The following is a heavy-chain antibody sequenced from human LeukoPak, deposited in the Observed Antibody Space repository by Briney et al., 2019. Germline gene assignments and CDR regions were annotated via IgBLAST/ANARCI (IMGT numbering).Heavy chain of an antibody. J-gene: IGHJ4*02. CDR2: IYYSGST. V-gene: IGHV4-59*12. D-gene: IGHD5-12*01. CDR3: AREGGGYDPFDY. Sequence: SETLSLTCTVSGGSISSYYWSWIRQPPGKGLEWIGYIYYSGSTNYNPSLKSRVTISVDTSKNQFSLKLSSVTAADTAVYYCAREGGGYDPFDYWGQGTLVTVSS. CDR1: GGSISSYY.